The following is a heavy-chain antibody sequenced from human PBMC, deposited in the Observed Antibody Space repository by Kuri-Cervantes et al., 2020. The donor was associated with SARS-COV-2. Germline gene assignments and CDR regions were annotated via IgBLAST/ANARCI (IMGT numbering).Heavy chain of an antibody. V-gene: IGHV4-4*07. CDR3: ARNLGCTSDTCPWGWFGP. CDR2: IYTSGST. CDR1: GGSISSYY. J-gene: IGHJ5*02. D-gene: IGHD2-8*02. Sequence: SETLSLTCTVSGGSISSYYWSWIRQPAGKGLEWIGRIYTSGSTNYNPSLKSRVTMSVDTSKNQFSLTLRSVTAADTAVYYCARNLGCTSDTCPWGWFGPWGQGALVTVSS.